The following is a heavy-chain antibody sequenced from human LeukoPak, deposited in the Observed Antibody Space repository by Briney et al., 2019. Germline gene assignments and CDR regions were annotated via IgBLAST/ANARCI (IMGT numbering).Heavy chain of an antibody. CDR1: GFTFSSYS. CDR3: ARGSGSYQIFDF. D-gene: IGHD1-26*01. Sequence: GGSLRLSCAASGFTFSSYSMNWVRQAPGKGLEWVSYIIRSSTTIYYADSVKSRFTISRDKAKNSLYLEMNSLRAEDTAVYYCARGSGSYQIFDFWGQGTLVTVSS. CDR2: IIRSSTTI. V-gene: IGHV3-48*01. J-gene: IGHJ4*02.